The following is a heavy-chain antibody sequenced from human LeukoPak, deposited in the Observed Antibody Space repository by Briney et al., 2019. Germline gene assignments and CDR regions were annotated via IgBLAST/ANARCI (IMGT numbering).Heavy chain of an antibody. J-gene: IGHJ3*02. CDR2: IYPGDSDT. D-gene: IGHD2-2*01. CDR1: GYSFTSYW. CDR3: ASYMVVPAAIGPPDAFDI. Sequence: GGSLKISCKGSGYSFTSYWIGWVRQMPGKGLEWMGIIYPGDSDTRYSPSFQGQVTISADKSISTAYLQWSSLKASDTAMYYCASYMVVPAAIGPPDAFDIWGQGTMVTVSS. V-gene: IGHV5-51*01.